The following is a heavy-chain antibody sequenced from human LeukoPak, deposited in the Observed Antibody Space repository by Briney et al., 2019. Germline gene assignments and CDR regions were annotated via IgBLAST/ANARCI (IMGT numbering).Heavy chain of an antibody. CDR1: GSTFSSYA. Sequence: PGGSLRLSCAASGSTFSSYAMSWVRQAPGKGLEWVSAISGSGGSTYYADSVKGRFTISRDNSKNTLYLQMNSLRAEDTAVYYCAKSVWFGVTSAPFFDYWGQGTLVTVSS. D-gene: IGHD3-10*01. V-gene: IGHV3-23*01. CDR3: AKSVWFGVTSAPFFDY. J-gene: IGHJ4*02. CDR2: ISGSGGST.